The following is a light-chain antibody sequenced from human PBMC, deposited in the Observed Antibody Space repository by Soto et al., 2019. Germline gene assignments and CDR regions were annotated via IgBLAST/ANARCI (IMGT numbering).Light chain of an antibody. CDR1: QSVSSSF. CDR2: GAS. J-gene: IGKJ3*01. Sequence: EIVLTQSPGTLSLSPGERATLSCMASQSVSSSFLAWYQQRPGKAPRLLIFGASYRATGIPDRFSGSGSGTDFTLTISRLEPEDFAVYYCQHYGNSPPEYTFGPGTNVDSK. CDR3: QHYGNSPPEYT. V-gene: IGKV3-20*01.